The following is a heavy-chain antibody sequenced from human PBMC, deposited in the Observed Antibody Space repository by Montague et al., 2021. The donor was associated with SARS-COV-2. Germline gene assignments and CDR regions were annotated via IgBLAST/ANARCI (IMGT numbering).Heavy chain of an antibody. CDR2: FSNNGDT. Sequence: SETLSLTCTVSGDSISHYYWGWIRQPPGRGLEWIAHFSNNGDTRYSPSLKSRVTISTDTSKNQFSLMMASVTAADTAVYFCAGAQTTCFIANCVNYFDYWGQGALVTVSS. CDR3: AGAQTTCFIANCVNYFDY. J-gene: IGHJ4*02. V-gene: IGHV4-59*01. CDR1: GDSISHYY. D-gene: IGHD2-2*01.